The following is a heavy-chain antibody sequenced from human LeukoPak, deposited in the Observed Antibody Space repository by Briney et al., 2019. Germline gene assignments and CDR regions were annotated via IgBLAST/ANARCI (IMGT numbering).Heavy chain of an antibody. CDR1: GYRFTSYW. V-gene: IGHV5-51*01. CDR2: FDPGDSDT. Sequence: GESLKISWKGSGYRFTSYWIGWARQMPGKGLEWMGIFDPGDSDTSYSPSFQGQVTFSADKSISTAYLQWSSLKASDTAMYYCASPFAAGLIGNAAAFDIWGQGTLVTVSS. D-gene: IGHD3-22*01. CDR3: ASPFAAGLIGNAAAFDI. J-gene: IGHJ3*02.